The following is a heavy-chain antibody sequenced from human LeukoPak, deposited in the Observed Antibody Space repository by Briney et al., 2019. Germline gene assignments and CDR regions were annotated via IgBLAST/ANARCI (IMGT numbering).Heavy chain of an antibody. CDR2: ISGSGGST. CDR3: AKAGVYCSGGSCYYFQH. D-gene: IGHD2-15*01. J-gene: IGHJ1*01. CDR1: GFTFSSYA. V-gene: IGHV3-23*01. Sequence: AGESLRLSRAASGFTFSSYAMSWVGQPPGKGLEWVSAISGSGGSTYYADSVKGRFTIPRDNSKNTLYLQMNSLRAEDTAVYYCAKAGVYCSGGSCYYFQHWGQGTLVTVSP.